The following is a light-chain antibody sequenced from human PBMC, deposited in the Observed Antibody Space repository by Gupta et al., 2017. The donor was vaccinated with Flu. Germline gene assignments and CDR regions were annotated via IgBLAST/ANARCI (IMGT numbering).Light chain of an antibody. Sequence: QSVLTQPPSASGTPGQTVTIPCSGSSSNIGSNYVYWYQQLPGTAPKLLIYRNNQRPSGVPDRFSGSKSGTSASLAISGLRSEDEADYYCAAWDDSLSAFWVFGGGTKLTVL. J-gene: IGLJ3*02. V-gene: IGLV1-47*01. CDR3: AAWDDSLSAFWV. CDR1: SSNIGSNY. CDR2: RNN.